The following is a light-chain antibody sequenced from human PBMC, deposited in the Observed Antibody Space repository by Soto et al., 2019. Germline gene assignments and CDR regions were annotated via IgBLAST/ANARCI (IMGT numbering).Light chain of an antibody. V-gene: IGKV1-27*01. J-gene: IGKJ4*01. CDR3: QKYNSAPPGT. CDR2: AAS. Sequence: DIQMTQSPSSVSASVGDRVTITCRASQGMSKHLAWYQQKPGKVPKLLIYAASTLQSGVPSRFSGSASGTDFTLTISSLQPEDVATYYCQKYNSAPPGTFGGGTKVEIE. CDR1: QGMSKH.